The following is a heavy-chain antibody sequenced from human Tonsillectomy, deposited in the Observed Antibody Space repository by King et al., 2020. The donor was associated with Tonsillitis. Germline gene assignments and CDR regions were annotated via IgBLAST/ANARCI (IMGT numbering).Heavy chain of an antibody. V-gene: IGHV3-30*18. J-gene: IGHJ6*02. CDR3: AKDCSGGSCNNMDV. D-gene: IGHD2-15*01. Sequence: VQLVESGGGVVQPGGSLRLSCAASGFTFSSYGMHWVRQAPGKGLEWVAVTSYDGSDKYYAESVKGRFTVSRDNSKSTLYLHMNSLRAEDTAVYYCAKDCSGGSCNNMDVWGQGTTVTVSS. CDR1: GFTFSSYG. CDR2: TSYDGSDK.